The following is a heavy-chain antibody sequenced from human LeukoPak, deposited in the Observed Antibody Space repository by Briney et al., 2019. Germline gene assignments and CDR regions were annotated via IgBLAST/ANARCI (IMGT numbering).Heavy chain of an antibody. Sequence: ASVKVSCKASGGTFRSYAISWVRQAPGQGLEWMGGLIPIFGTANYAQKFQGRVTITADESTSTAYMELSSLRSEDTAVYYCASDEAAGTENDAFDIWGQGTMVTVSS. CDR3: ASDEAAGTENDAFDI. CDR1: GGTFRSYA. V-gene: IGHV1-69*13. D-gene: IGHD6-13*01. J-gene: IGHJ3*02. CDR2: LIPIFGTA.